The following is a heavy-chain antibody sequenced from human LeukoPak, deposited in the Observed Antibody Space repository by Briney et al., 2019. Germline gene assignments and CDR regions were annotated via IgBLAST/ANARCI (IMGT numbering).Heavy chain of an antibody. D-gene: IGHD4-17*01. CDR1: GGTFSSYA. CDR2: IIPIFGTA. J-gene: IGHJ5*02. Sequence: ASVKVSCKASGGTFSSYAISWVRQAPGQGLEWMGGIIPIFGTANYAQKFQGRVTMTTDTSTSTAYMELRSLRSDDTAVYYCASRTHDYGDYAFSPWGQGTLVTVSS. V-gene: IGHV1-69*05. CDR3: ASRTHDYGDYAFSP.